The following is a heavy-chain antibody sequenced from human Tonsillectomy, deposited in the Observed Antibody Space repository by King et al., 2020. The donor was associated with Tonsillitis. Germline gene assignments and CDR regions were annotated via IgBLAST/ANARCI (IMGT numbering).Heavy chain of an antibody. CDR3: AKSRDSWNYGIDAFDN. Sequence: VQLVESGGGLVQPGRSLRVSCAASGLTFDDYAMYWVRQAPGKGLEWVSGISWNSGTIGYADSVKGRFTISRDNAKNTLYLQMNSLRPEDTAIYYCAKSRDSWNYGIDAFDNW. D-gene: IGHD1-7*01. V-gene: IGHV3-9*01. J-gene: IGHJ3*02. CDR1: GLTFDDYA. CDR2: ISWNSGTI.